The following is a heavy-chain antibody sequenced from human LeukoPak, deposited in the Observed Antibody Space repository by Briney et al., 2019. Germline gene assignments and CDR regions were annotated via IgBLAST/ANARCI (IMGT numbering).Heavy chain of an antibody. CDR2: MNPNSGNT. J-gene: IGHJ6*02. Sequence: GASVKVSCKASAYTFTSYDINWVRQPNGHGLEWKGWMNPNSGNTGYAQEFQGRVTMTRNTSISTAYIELSRLRSEDTAVYYCARGYWFGELLQPYYYYGMDVWGQGTTVTVSS. D-gene: IGHD3-10*01. V-gene: IGHV1-8*01. CDR1: AYTFTSYD. CDR3: ARGYWFGELLQPYYYYGMDV.